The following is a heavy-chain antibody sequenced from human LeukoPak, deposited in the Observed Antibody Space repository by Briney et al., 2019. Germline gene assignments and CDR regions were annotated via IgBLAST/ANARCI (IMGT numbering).Heavy chain of an antibody. D-gene: IGHD1-7*01. J-gene: IGHJ5*02. CDR1: AGSFSGYY. CDR2: INHSGST. Sequence: SETLSLTCAVYAGSFSGYYWSWIRQPPGKGLEWIGEINHSGSTNYNPSLKSRVTISVDTSKNQFSLKLSSVTAADTAVYYCARGYPRTPYNWNLVGVWFDPWGQGTLVTVSS. V-gene: IGHV4-34*01. CDR3: ARGYPRTPYNWNLVGVWFDP.